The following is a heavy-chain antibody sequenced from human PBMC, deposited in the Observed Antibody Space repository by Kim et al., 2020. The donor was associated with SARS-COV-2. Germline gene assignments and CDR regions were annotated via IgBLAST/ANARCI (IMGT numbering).Heavy chain of an antibody. Sequence: YATPASGRFTTSRDNSNNTLYLQMSSRGAEDTAVYYCARDDGSGSYYPDYWGQGTLVTVSS. V-gene: IGHV3-30*15. J-gene: IGHJ4*02. D-gene: IGHD3-10*01. CDR3: ARDDGSGSYYPDY.